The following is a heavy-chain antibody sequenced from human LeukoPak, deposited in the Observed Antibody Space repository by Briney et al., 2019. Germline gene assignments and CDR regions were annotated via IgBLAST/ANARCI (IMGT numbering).Heavy chain of an antibody. CDR1: GGSISSSSYY. D-gene: IGHD2-2*01. V-gene: IGHV4-39*07. J-gene: IGHJ5*02. Sequence: SETLSLTCTVSGGSISSSSYYWSWIRQPPGKGLEWIGEINHSGSTNYNPSLKSRVTISVDTSKNQFSLKLSSVTAADTAVYYCARPMPYCSSTSCPKRHWFDPWGQGTLVTVSS. CDR3: ARPMPYCSSTSCPKRHWFDP. CDR2: INHSGST.